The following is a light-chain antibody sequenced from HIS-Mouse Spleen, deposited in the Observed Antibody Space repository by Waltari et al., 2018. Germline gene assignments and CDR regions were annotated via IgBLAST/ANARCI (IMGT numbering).Light chain of an antibody. J-gene: IGLJ3*02. CDR2: DVS. V-gene: IGLV2-14*03. CDR1: SSDVGGYTH. Sequence: QSALTQPASVSGSPGQSIPISCTGTSSDVGGYTHVSWYQQHPGKAPKLMIYDVSNRPSGVSNRFYGSKSGNTASLTISGLQAEDEADYYCSSYTSSSTWVFGGGTKLTVL. CDR3: SSYTSSSTWV.